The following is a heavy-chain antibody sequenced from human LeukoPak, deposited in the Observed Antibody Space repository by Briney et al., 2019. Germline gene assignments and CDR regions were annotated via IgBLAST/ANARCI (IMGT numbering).Heavy chain of an antibody. CDR2: IGGSSRSM. CDR3: ARELDEGFDY. J-gene: IGHJ4*02. Sequence: GGSLRLSCAASGFTFSSYSMNWVRQAPGKRLEWVSSIGGSSRSMYYADSVKGRFTISRDNAKNSLFLQMNSLRAEDTAVYYCARELDEGFDYWGQGTLVTVSS. D-gene: IGHD3-9*01. V-gene: IGHV3-21*01. CDR1: GFTFSSYS.